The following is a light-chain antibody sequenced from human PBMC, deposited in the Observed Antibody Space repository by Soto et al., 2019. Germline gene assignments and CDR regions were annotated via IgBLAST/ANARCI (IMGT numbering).Light chain of an antibody. CDR2: DVT. CDR1: GSDIGSYNY. J-gene: IGLJ1*01. Sequence: QSALTQPASVSGSPGQSITISCTGTGSDIGSYNYVSWYQHHPGKVPKFIIYDVTNRPSGVSDRFSGSKSGNTASLTISGLQADDEADYSCTAYKSATTYVFRPGTKVTV. CDR3: TAYKSATTYV. V-gene: IGLV2-14*03.